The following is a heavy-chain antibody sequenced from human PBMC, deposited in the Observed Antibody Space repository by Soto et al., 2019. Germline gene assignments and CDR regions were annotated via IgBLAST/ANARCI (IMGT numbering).Heavy chain of an antibody. J-gene: IGHJ6*02. Sequence: PGGSLRLSCAASGFTFSSYGMHWVRQAPGKGLEWVSGISWNSGTIGYADSVKGRFTISRDNAKNSLYLQMSSLRAEDTALYYCAKSTGGTDNGMEVWGQGTTVTVSS. CDR3: AKSTGGTDNGMEV. CDR1: GFTFSSYG. V-gene: IGHV3-9*01. CDR2: ISWNSGTI. D-gene: IGHD2-8*02.